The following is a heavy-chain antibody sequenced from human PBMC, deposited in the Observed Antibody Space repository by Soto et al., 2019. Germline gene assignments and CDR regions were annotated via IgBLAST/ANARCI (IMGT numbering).Heavy chain of an antibody. CDR3: ATAHYGDYPNCFDS. Sequence: EVQLVESGGTVVQPGGSLRLSCTTSGFKFDDNSMHWVRQTPGKGLEWVCIISWDGSRTNYADSVRGRFTISRDSSKNSLYLQMNSLRIEDTALYYCATAHYGDYPNCFDSWGQGTLVTVSS. J-gene: IGHJ5*01. V-gene: IGHV3-43*01. D-gene: IGHD4-17*01. CDR1: GFKFDDNS. CDR2: ISWDGSRT.